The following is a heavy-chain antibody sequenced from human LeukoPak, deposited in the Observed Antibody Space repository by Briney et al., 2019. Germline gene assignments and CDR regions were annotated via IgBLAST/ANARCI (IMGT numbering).Heavy chain of an antibody. CDR3: ARQDGSAWYYFDY. CDR1: GYSFTNYW. D-gene: IGHD6-19*01. V-gene: IGHV5-51*01. Sequence: GESLKISCKGSGYSFTNYWIGWVRQMPGKGLEWMGIIYPGDSDHRYSPSLQGQVTISADKSTTTAYLQWSSLKASDTAIYCCARQDGSAWYYFDYWGQGTQVTVSS. CDR2: IYPGDSDH. J-gene: IGHJ4*02.